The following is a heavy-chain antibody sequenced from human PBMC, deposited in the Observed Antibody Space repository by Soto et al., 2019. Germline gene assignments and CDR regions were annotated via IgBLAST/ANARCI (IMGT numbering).Heavy chain of an antibody. D-gene: IGHD2-15*01. CDR1: GFTFSSYA. CDR2: ISYDGSNK. CDR3: ARAGAQSVVVVAATRWFLDY. Sequence: GGSLRLSCAASGFTFSSYAMHWVRQAPGKGLEWVAVISYDGSNKYYADSVKGRFTISRDNSKNTLYLQMNSLRAEDTAVYYCARAGAQSVVVVAATRWFLDYWGQGTLVTVSS. J-gene: IGHJ4*02. V-gene: IGHV3-30-3*01.